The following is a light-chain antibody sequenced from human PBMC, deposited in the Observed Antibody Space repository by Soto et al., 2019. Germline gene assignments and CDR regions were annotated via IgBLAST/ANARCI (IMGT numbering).Light chain of an antibody. CDR2: DVS. Sequence: HSVLTHPAAVSGAPVQSISRSCTGPSSDVGGYNYVSWYQQHPGKAPKLMIYDVSNRPSGVSNRFSGSKSGNTASLTISGLQAEDEADYYCSSYTSSSTLLYVFGTGTKVTVL. J-gene: IGLJ1*01. CDR3: SSYTSSSTLLYV. V-gene: IGLV2-14*01. CDR1: SSDVGGYNY.